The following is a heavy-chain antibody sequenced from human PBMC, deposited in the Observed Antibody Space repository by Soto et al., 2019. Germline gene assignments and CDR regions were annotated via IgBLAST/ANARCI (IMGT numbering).Heavy chain of an antibody. V-gene: IGHV1-2*02. CDR1: GYTFTGYY. CDR2: INPNSGDT. CDR3: AKGGAIVAAGTRVYLYNAMDV. Sequence: QVQLVQSGTEVKRPGDSVKVSCKASGYTFTGYYVHWVRQAPGQRLEWMGWINPNSGDTYLAQRFQGRVTMNRDTSIGTAYMELRGLTSDDTAEYYCAKGGAIVAAGTRVYLYNAMDVWGQGTTVTVSS. J-gene: IGHJ6*02. D-gene: IGHD1-26*01.